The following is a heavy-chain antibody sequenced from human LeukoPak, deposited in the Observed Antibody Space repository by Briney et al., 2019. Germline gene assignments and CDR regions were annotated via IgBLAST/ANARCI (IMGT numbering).Heavy chain of an antibody. CDR1: GFTFSSYS. CDR3: ARDRVVYAITSTDFDY. V-gene: IGHV3-21*01. Sequence: GGSLRLSCAASGFTFSSYSMNWVRQAPGKGLKWVSSISSSSSYIYYADSVKGRFTISRDNAKNPLYLQMNSLRAEDTAVYYCARDRVVYAITSTDFDYWGQGTLVTVSS. J-gene: IGHJ4*02. D-gene: IGHD2-8*02. CDR2: ISSSSSYI.